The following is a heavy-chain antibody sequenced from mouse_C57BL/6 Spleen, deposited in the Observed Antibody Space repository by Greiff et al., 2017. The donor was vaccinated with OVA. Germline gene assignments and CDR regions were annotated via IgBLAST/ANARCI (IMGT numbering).Heavy chain of an antibody. Sequence: QVQLQQSGAELAKPGASVKLSCKASGYTFTSYWMHWVKQRPGQGLEWIGYINPSSGYTKYNQKFKDKATLTADKSSSTAYMQLSSLTYEDSAVYYCAKRREGNYYAMDYWGQGTSVTVSS. CDR2: INPSSGYT. CDR3: AKRREGNYYAMDY. CDR1: GYTFTSYW. J-gene: IGHJ4*01. V-gene: IGHV1-7*01.